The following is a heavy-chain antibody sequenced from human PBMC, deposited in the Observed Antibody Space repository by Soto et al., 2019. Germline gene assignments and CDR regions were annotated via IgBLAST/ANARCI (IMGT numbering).Heavy chain of an antibody. J-gene: IGHJ6*02. CDR3: AREVGDTMIRSRYGMDV. CDR2: INTANVNT. Sequence: ASVKDSCKTSGCTFTSYPIHWVGQAPGQRHEWMGSINTANVNTKYSHKFQGRVTITRDRSATTASMELNSLRSEDTTVYYLAREVGDTMIRSRYGMDVWGQGTTVTVSS. CDR1: GCTFTSYP. V-gene: IGHV1-3*04. D-gene: IGHD3-10*01.